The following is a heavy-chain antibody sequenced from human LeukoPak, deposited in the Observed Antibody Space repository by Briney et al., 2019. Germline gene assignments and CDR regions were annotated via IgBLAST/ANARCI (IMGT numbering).Heavy chain of an antibody. Sequence: SETLSLTCTVSGGSISSSSYYWGWIRQPPGKGLEWIGSIYYSGSTYYNPSLKSRVTISVDTSKNQFSLKLSSVTAADTAVYYCATVRWNDGDAFDIWGQGTMVTVSS. CDR2: IYYSGST. CDR3: ATVRWNDGDAFDI. CDR1: GGSISSSSYY. V-gene: IGHV4-39*01. D-gene: IGHD1-1*01. J-gene: IGHJ3*02.